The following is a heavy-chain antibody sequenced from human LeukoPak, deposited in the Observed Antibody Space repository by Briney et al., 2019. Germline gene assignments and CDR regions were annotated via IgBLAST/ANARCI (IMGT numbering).Heavy chain of an antibody. Sequence: PGRSLRLSCAASGFTFSSYAMHWVRQAPGKGLEWVAVISYDGSNKYYADSVKGRFTISRDNSKNTLYLQMNSLRAEDTAVYYCAKDVAITGTLRYFDLWGRGTLVTVSS. V-gene: IGHV3-30-3*01. J-gene: IGHJ2*01. CDR1: GFTFSSYA. D-gene: IGHD1-14*01. CDR3: AKDVAITGTLRYFDL. CDR2: ISYDGSNK.